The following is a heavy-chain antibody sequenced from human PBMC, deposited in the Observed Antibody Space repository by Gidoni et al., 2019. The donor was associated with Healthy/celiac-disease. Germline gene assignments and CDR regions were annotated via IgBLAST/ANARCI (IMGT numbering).Heavy chain of an antibody. D-gene: IGHD2-15*01. CDR3: ARMGYCSGGSCYSEWWFDP. CDR2: IAWDDDK. V-gene: IGHV2-70*04. J-gene: IGHJ5*02. Sequence: VTLKASGPALVQPTQTLTLTCTFSGFSLSTSGMRVSWSRHTPGKALEWLARIAWDDDKFDSKSLKTRLTISKDTTKNQVFLTMTNMVPVDTATYYCARMGYCSGGSCYSEWWFDPWVQGTLVTVSS. CDR1: GFSLSTSGMR.